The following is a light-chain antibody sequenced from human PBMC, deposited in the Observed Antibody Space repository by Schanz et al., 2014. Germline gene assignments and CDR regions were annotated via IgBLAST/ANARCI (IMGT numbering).Light chain of an antibody. CDR3: QHYSMSPL. J-gene: IGKJ1*01. V-gene: IGKV3-20*01. Sequence: EIVLTQSPGTLSLSPGERATLSCRASQSVHINYLAWHQQKPGQAPRLLIYGTSIRATGIPDRFSGSGSGTDFTLTISRLEPEDFAVYYCQHYSMSPLFGQGTRVEI. CDR1: QSVHINY. CDR2: GTS.